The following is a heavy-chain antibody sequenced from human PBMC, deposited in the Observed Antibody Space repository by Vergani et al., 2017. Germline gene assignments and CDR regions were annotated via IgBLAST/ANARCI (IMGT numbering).Heavy chain of an antibody. CDR2: IYPGDSDT. Sequence: EVQLVQSGAEVKKPGESLKISCKGSGYSFTSYWIGWVRQMPGKGLEWMGIIYPGDSDTRYSPSFQGQVTISADKSISTAYLQWSSLKASDTAMYYCARQIGYCSSTSCYKGWFDPWGQGTLVTVSS. J-gene: IGHJ5*02. V-gene: IGHV5-51*01. CDR1: GYSFTSYW. D-gene: IGHD2-2*02. CDR3: ARQIGYCSSTSCYKGWFDP.